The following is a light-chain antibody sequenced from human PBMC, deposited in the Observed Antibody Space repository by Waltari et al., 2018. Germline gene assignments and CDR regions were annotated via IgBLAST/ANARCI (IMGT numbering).Light chain of an antibody. J-gene: IGKJ1*01. Sequence: EIVLTQSPGPLSLSPGERATPACRASQSVGRSLAWYQQKPGQAPRLLIYDASRRATGIPDRFSGSGSGTDFSLTISRLEPEDFAVYYCQHYVRLPATFGQGTKVEI. V-gene: IGKV3-20*01. CDR3: QHYVRLPAT. CDR2: DAS. CDR1: QSVGRS.